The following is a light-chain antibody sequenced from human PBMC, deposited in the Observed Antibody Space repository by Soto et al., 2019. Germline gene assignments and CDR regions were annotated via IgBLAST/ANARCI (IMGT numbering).Light chain of an antibody. CDR1: QAIRNN. J-gene: IGKJ4*01. Sequence: DIQMTQSPSSLSASVGDRVTITCRASQAIRNNFAWFQQKPGKAPQSLIYDASTLRIGVASRFSGSGSGTNFTLTISSLQPEDFATYYCHQYANYPLTFGGGTRVDIK. CDR2: DAS. V-gene: IGKV1-16*01. CDR3: HQYANYPLT.